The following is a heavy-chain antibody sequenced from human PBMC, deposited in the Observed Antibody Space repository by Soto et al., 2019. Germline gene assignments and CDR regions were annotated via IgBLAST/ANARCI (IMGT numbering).Heavy chain of an antibody. Sequence: GGSLRLSCAASGFTFSSYAMHWVRQAPGKGLEWVAVISYDGSNKYYADSVKGRFTISRDNSKNTLYPQMNSLRAEDTAVYYCAGLMGDAFDIWGQGTMVTVSS. V-gene: IGHV3-30-3*01. CDR1: GFTFSSYA. D-gene: IGHD2-8*01. CDR3: AGLMGDAFDI. J-gene: IGHJ3*02. CDR2: ISYDGSNK.